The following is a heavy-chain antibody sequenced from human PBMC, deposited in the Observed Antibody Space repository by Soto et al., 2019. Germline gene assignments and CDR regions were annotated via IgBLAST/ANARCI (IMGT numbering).Heavy chain of an antibody. J-gene: IGHJ4*02. CDR1: GFTFDDYA. CDR3: AKGDSDEDSRHFDY. V-gene: IGHV3-9*01. CDR2: ISWNSGSI. Sequence: ESGGGLVQPGRSLRLSCAASGFTFDDYAMHWVRQAPGKGLEWVSGISWNSGSIGYADSVKGRFTISRDNAKNSLYLQMNSLRAEDTALYYCAKGDSDEDSRHFDYWGQGTLVTVSS.